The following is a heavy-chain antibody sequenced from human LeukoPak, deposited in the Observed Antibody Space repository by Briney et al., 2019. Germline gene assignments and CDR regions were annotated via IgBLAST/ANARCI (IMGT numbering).Heavy chain of an antibody. CDR3: ARVFSGRGFVDD. V-gene: IGHV1-69*01. D-gene: IGHD2-15*01. J-gene: IGHJ4*02. CDR2: IIPIFGTT. Sequence: ASVNVSCTASGGTFSSYAISWVRQAPGQGLEWMGGIIPIFGTTNYAQKFQGRVTITADESTSTAYMELSSLRSEDTYVYYCARVFSGRGFVDDWGQGTLVTVSS. CDR1: GGTFSSYA.